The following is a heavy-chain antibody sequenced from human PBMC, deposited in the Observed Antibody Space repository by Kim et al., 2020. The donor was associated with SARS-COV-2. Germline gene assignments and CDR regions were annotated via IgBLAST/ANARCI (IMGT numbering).Heavy chain of an antibody. V-gene: IGHV4-30-2*05. J-gene: IGHJ4*02. CDR3: ARGPPIGGGDCYSH. Sequence: PSLKGRVTISTDTSKTPFSLKVSSVTAADTAVYYCARGPPIGGGDCYSHWGQGTLVTVSS. D-gene: IGHD2-21*02.